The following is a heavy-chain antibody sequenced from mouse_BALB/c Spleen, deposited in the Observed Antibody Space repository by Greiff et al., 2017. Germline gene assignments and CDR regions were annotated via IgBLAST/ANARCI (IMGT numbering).Heavy chain of an antibody. V-gene: IGHV14-3*02. CDR3: ARGGNYPYYAMDD. CDR1: GFNIKDTY. CDR2: IDPANGNT. J-gene: IGHJ4*01. D-gene: IGHD2-1*01. Sequence: EVQLQQSGAELVKPGASVKLSCTASGFNIKDTYMHWVKQRPEQGLEWIGRIDPANGNTKYDPKFQGKATITADTSSNTAYLQLSSLTSEDTAVYYCARGGNYPYYAMDDWGQGTSVTVSS.